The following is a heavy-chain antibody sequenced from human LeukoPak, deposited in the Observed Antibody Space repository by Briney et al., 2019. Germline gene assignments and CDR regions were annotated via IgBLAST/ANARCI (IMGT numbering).Heavy chain of an antibody. J-gene: IGHJ3*02. CDR1: GYSSTSYW. V-gene: IGHV5-51*01. Sequence: GESLKISCKGSGYSSTSYWIGWVRQMPGKGLEWMGIIYPGDSDTRYSPYLQGQVTISADKSISTAYLQWSSLKASDTAMYYCARGSLYCSSTSCYAVGSFDIWGQGTMVTVSS. D-gene: IGHD2-2*01. CDR3: ARGSLYCSSTSCYAVGSFDI. CDR2: IYPGDSDT.